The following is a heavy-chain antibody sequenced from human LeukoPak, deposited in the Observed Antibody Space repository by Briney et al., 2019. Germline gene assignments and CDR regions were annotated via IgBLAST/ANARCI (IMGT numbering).Heavy chain of an antibody. CDR3: AKLGSYYYRVWFDP. CDR1: GFTFSSYA. CDR2: ISGSGGST. Sequence: QPGGSLRLSCAASGFTFSSYAMSWVRQAPGKGLEWVSAISGSGGSTYYADSVKGRFTISRDNSKNTLYLQMDSLRAEDTAVYYCAKLGSYYYRVWFDPWGQGTLVTVSS. V-gene: IGHV3-23*01. D-gene: IGHD1-26*01. J-gene: IGHJ5*02.